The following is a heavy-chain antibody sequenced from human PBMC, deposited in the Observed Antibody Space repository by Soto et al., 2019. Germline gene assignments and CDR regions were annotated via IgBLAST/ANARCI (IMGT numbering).Heavy chain of an antibody. Sequence: EVQVVESGGGLVQPGRSLRLSCAVSGFTFGDYAMSWFRQAPGKGLEWLGFIRSKAYGATTEYAASVRGRVTVSRDDSKSIAYLEMNSLKTDDSAVYYCSRDKRGCSSGSCDSFDSWGQGTLVTVSS. CDR3: SRDKRGCSSGSCDSFDS. CDR2: IRSKAYGATT. J-gene: IGHJ4*02. V-gene: IGHV3-49*03. CDR1: GFTFGDYA. D-gene: IGHD2-15*01.